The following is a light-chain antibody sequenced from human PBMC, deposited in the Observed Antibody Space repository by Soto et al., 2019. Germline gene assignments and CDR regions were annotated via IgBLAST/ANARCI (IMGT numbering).Light chain of an antibody. CDR1: SSNIGSNY. CDR3: AAWDDSLSGHVV. Sequence: QSVLTQPPSASVTPGQRVTISCSGSSSNIGSNYVYWYQQLPGTAPKLLIFSNNQRPSGVPDRFSGSKSSTSASLAISGLRSEDEADYYCAAWDDSLSGHVVFGGGTKLTVL. CDR2: SNN. J-gene: IGLJ2*01. V-gene: IGLV1-47*02.